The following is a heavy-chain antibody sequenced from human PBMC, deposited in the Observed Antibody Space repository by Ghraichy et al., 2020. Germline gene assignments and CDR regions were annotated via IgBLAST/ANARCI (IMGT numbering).Heavy chain of an antibody. CDR1: GGSISSYY. CDR3: ARSGTYSSGWQNWFDP. V-gene: IGHV4-59*01. D-gene: IGHD6-19*01. Sequence: SETLSLTFTVSGGSISSYYWSWIRQPPGKGLEWIGYIYYSGSTNYNPSLKSRVTISVDTSKNQFSLKLSSVTAADTAVYYCARSGTYSSGWQNWFDPWGQGTLVTVSS. J-gene: IGHJ5*02. CDR2: IYYSGST.